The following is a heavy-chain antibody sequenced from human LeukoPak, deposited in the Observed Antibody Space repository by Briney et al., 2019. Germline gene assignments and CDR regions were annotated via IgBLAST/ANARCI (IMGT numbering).Heavy chain of an antibody. CDR1: GFTFSSYA. CDR3: AKDRSLWFGELQN. CDR2: IHGSGGST. J-gene: IGHJ4*02. Sequence: GGSLRLSCAASGFTFSSYAMSWVRQAPGKGLEWVSGIHGSGGSTYYADSVKGRFTISRDNSENTVYLEMNSLRAEDTALYYCAKDRSLWFGELQNWGQGTLVTVSS. V-gene: IGHV3-23*01. D-gene: IGHD3-10*01.